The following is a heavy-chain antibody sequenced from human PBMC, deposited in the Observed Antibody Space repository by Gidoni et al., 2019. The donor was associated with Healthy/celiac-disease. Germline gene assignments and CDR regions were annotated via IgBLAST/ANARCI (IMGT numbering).Heavy chain of an antibody. V-gene: IGHV4-39*01. Sequence: QLQLQESGPGLVTPSGTLSLTCTVSGCSISRSSYSWGWIRQPPGTGLEWIGSIHYSGSTYYNPSLKSRVTISVDTSKNKFSRKLSSVTAADTAVYYCARLGEKGDYIWGSYRSLDYWGQGTLVTVSS. J-gene: IGHJ4*02. CDR1: GCSISRSSYS. D-gene: IGHD3-16*02. CDR3: ARLGEKGDYIWGSYRSLDY. CDR2: IHYSGST.